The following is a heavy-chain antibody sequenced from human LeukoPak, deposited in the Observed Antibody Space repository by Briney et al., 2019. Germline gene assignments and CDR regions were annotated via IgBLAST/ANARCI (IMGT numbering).Heavy chain of an antibody. V-gene: IGHV1-18*01. CDR2: ISAYNGNT. Sequence: ASVKVSCKASGYTFTSYGISWVRQAPGQGLEWVGWISAYNGNTNYAQKLQGRVTMTTDTSTSTAYMELRSLRSDDTAVYYCARDKEYYYGSGRDYWGQGTLVTVSS. J-gene: IGHJ4*02. CDR1: GYTFTSYG. D-gene: IGHD3-10*01. CDR3: ARDKEYYYGSGRDY.